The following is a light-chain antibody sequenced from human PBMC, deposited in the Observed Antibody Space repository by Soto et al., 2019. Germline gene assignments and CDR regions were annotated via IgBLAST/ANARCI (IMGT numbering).Light chain of an antibody. CDR3: QSYDSSLSGSV. CDR1: SSNIGAGYD. CDR2: GNS. Sequence: QLVLTQPPSVSGAPGQRVTISCTGSSSNIGAGYDVHWYQQVAGTAPKLLIYGNSNRPSGVPDRFSGSKSGTSASLAITGLQAEDEADYYCQSYDSSLSGSVFGGGTKLTVL. J-gene: IGLJ2*01. V-gene: IGLV1-40*01.